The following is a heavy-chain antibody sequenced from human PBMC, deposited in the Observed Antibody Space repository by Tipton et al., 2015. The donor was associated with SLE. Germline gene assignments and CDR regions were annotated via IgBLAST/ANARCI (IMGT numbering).Heavy chain of an antibody. CDR2: INHSGST. V-gene: IGHV4-34*01. D-gene: IGHD4-23*01. Sequence: TLSLTCAVYGGSFSGYYWSWIRQTPGKGLEWIGEINHSGSTNYNPSFKSRVTISVDTSKNQFSLKLSSVTAADTAVYYCARGPGNLGDAFDIWGQGTMVTVSS. CDR1: GGSFSGYY. J-gene: IGHJ3*02. CDR3: ARGPGNLGDAFDI.